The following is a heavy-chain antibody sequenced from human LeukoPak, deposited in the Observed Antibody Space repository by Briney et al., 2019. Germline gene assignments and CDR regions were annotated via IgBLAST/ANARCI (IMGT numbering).Heavy chain of an antibody. Sequence: ASVKLSCTASGYTFTSYGISWMRQAPGQGLEWMGWISAYNGNTNYAQKLQGRVTMTTDTSTSTAYMELRSLRSDDTAVYYCARENSEYPGGDYWGQGTLVTVSS. V-gene: IGHV1-18*01. J-gene: IGHJ4*02. CDR3: ARENSEYPGGDY. CDR1: GYTFTSYG. D-gene: IGHD2/OR15-2a*01. CDR2: ISAYNGNT.